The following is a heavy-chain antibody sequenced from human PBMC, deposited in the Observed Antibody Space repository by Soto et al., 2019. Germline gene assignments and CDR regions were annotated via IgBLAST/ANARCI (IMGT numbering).Heavy chain of an antibody. J-gene: IGHJ6*02. CDR3: AKPGYSYGYFAYYGMDV. Sequence: ASVKVSFKASGYTFTSYAMHLVRQAPGKSLEWMGWINAGNGNTKYSQKFQGRVTITRDTSASTAYMELSSLRSEDTAVYYCAKPGYSYGYFAYYGMDVWGQGTTVTVSS. CDR2: INAGNGNT. V-gene: IGHV1-3*01. D-gene: IGHD5-18*01. CDR1: GYTFTSYA.